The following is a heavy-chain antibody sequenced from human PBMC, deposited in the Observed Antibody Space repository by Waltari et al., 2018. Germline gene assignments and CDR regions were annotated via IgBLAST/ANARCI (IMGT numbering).Heavy chain of an antibody. Sequence: QVQLQQWGAGLLKPSETLSLTCAVYGGSFSGYYWSWIRQPPGQGLGWIGEINQSGSTNYNPSLKSRVTISVDTSKNQFSLKLSSVTAADTAVYYCARGGSSSWYRNWFDPWGQGTLVTVSS. D-gene: IGHD6-13*01. CDR3: ARGGSSSWYRNWFDP. V-gene: IGHV4-34*01. CDR2: INQSGST. J-gene: IGHJ5*02. CDR1: GGSFSGYY.